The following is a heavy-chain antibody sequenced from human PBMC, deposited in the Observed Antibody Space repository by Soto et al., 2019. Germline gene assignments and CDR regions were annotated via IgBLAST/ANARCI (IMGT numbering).Heavy chain of an antibody. Sequence: SETLSLTCAVYGGSFSGYYWSWIRQPPGKGLEWIGEINHSGSTNYSPSFQGQVTISADKSISTAYLQWSSLKASDTAMYYCARHFICSGGSCYPIDSFDIWGQGTMVTVSS. D-gene: IGHD2-15*01. CDR1: GGSFSGYY. V-gene: IGHV4-34*01. J-gene: IGHJ3*02. CDR3: ARHFICSGGSCYPIDSFDI. CDR2: INHSGST.